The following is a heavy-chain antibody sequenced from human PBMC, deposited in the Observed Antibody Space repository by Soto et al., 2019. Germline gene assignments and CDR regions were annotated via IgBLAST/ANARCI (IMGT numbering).Heavy chain of an antibody. Sequence: GESLKISCKGSGCSFTSYWIGWVRQMPGKGLEWMGIIYPGDSDTRYSPSFQGQVTISADKSISTAYLQWSSLKASDTAMYYCARHLHGGEVAATPVTGYYYYGMDVWGQGTTVTVSS. D-gene: IGHD2-15*01. V-gene: IGHV5-51*01. J-gene: IGHJ6*02. CDR2: IYPGDSDT. CDR3: ARHLHGGEVAATPVTGYYYYGMDV. CDR1: GCSFTSYW.